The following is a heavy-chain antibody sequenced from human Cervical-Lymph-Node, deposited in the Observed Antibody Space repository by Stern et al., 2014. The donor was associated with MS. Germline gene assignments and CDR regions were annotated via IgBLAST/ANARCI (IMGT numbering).Heavy chain of an antibody. Sequence: VQLVESGGGLVKPGGSLRLSCAASGFTFSSYTMTWVRQAPGKGLEWVSSISSTTTYIDYADSVKGRFTISRNDTKNSLYLQMNGLRAEDTAVYYCTRDLEYSSSLPFDFWGQGTLVTVSS. V-gene: IGHV3-21*01. D-gene: IGHD6-6*01. CDR1: GFTFSSYT. J-gene: IGHJ4*02. CDR3: TRDLEYSSSLPFDF. CDR2: ISSTTTYI.